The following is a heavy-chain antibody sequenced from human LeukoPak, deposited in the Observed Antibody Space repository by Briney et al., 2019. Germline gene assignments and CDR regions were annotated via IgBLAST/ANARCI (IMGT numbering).Heavy chain of an antibody. J-gene: IGHJ4*02. D-gene: IGHD2-8*01. Sequence: GGSLRLSCAASGFTFSSYSMSWVRQAPGKGLEWVSGINWNGGSTGYADSVKGRFTISRDNAKNSLYLQMNSLRAEDTALYYCARDKAGQGLMYFDYWGQGTLVTVSS. CDR3: ARDKAGQGLMYFDY. CDR2: INWNGGST. V-gene: IGHV3-20*04. CDR1: GFTFSSYS.